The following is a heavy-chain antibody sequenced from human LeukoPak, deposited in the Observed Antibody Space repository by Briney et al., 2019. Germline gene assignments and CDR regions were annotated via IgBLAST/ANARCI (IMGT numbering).Heavy chain of an antibody. Sequence: ASVKVSCKASGYTFTNYGISWVRQAPGQGLEWMGWISAYNGNTNYAQKLQGRVTMTTDTSTSTAYMELRSLRSDDTAVYYCARDRHPPVVPAAIWFDPWGQGTLVTVSS. CDR1: GYTFTNYG. CDR2: ISAYNGNT. V-gene: IGHV1-18*01. CDR3: ARDRHPPVVPAAIWFDP. J-gene: IGHJ5*02. D-gene: IGHD2-2*01.